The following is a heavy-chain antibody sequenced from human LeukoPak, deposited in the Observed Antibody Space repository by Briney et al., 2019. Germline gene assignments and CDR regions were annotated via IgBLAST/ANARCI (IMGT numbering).Heavy chain of an antibody. V-gene: IGHV4-4*07. CDR2: IYTSGST. CDR1: GGSISSYY. D-gene: IGHD3-10*01. J-gene: IGHJ4*02. CDR3: AREEPDYYGSGSHRDY. Sequence: SETLSLTCTVSGGSISSYYWSWIRQPAGKGLECIGRIYTSGSTNYNPSLKSRVTMAVETSKNQCSLKLSSVTAADTAVYYCAREEPDYYGSGSHRDYWGQGTLVTVSS.